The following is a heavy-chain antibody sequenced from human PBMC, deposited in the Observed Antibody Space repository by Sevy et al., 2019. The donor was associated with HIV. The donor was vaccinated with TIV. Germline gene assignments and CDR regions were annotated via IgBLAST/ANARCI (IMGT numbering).Heavy chain of an antibody. CDR2: INPNSGGT. V-gene: IGHV1-2*02. CDR1: GYTFTGYY. CDR3: ARVMGHCSSTSCYTGAGNWFDP. J-gene: IGHJ5*02. Sequence: ASVKVSCKASGYTFTGYYMHWVRQAPGQGLEWMGWINPNSGGTNYEQKFQGRVTMTRDTSISTAYMELSRLRSDDTAVYYCARVMGHCSSTSCYTGAGNWFDPWGQGTLVTVSS. D-gene: IGHD2-2*02.